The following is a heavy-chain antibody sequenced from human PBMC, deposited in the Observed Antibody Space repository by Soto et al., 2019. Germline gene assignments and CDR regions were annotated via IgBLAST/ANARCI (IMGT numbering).Heavy chain of an antibody. V-gene: IGHV3-15*01. CDR3: AAIITVADIDY. Sequence: EVQLVESGGGLVKPGGSLRLSCAASGFTFSNALMSWVRQAPGKGLEWVGRVKSKTDGGTTNYAAPVKGRCTLSREDSKNTLYLQLNSLKSEDSAFYYRAAIITVADIDYCGQGTLVTVSS. CDR1: GFTFSNAL. D-gene: IGHD6-19*01. CDR2: VKSKTDGGTT. J-gene: IGHJ4*02.